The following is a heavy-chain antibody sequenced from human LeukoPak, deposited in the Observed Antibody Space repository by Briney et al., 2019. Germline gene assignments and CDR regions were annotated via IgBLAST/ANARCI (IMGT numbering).Heavy chain of an antibody. Sequence: SETLSLTCTVSGDSISSYYWSWIRQPAGKGLEWIGRIHPSGSTNYNPSLKSRVTLSVDTSKNQFSLKLSSVTAADTAVYYCARGPPPDFDYWGRGTLVTVSS. CDR3: ARGPPPDFDY. CDR2: IHPSGST. J-gene: IGHJ4*02. CDR1: GDSISSYY. V-gene: IGHV4-4*07.